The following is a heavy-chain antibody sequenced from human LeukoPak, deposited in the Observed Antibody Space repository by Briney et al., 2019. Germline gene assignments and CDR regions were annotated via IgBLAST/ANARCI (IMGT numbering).Heavy chain of an antibody. D-gene: IGHD1-26*01. CDR2: IYYSGST. CDR1: GGSISSSSYY. J-gene: IGHJ5*02. V-gene: IGHV4-39*01. Sequence: SETLSLTCTVSGGSISSSSYYWGWIRQPPGKGLEWIGSIYYSGSTYYNPSLKSRVTISVDTSKNQFSLKLSSVTAADTAVYYCASPYSGSSNPLDPWGQGTLVTVSS. CDR3: ASPYSGSSNPLDP.